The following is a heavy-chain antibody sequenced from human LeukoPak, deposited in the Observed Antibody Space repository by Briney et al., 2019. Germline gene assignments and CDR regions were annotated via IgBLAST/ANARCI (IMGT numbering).Heavy chain of an antibody. J-gene: IGHJ6*03. CDR3: ARGAGFPRYSSSWEEIPRYYYYMDV. CDR2: INHSGST. CDR1: GGSFSGYY. V-gene: IGHV4-34*01. D-gene: IGHD6-13*01. Sequence: SETLSLTCAVYGGSFSGYYWSWIRQPPGKGLEWIGEINHSGSTNYNPSLKSRVTISVDTSKSQFSLKLSSVTAADTAVYYCARGAGFPRYSSSWEEIPRYYYYMDVWGKGTTVTVSS.